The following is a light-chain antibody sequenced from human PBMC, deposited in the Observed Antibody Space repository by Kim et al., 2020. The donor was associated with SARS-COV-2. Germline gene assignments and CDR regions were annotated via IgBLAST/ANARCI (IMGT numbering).Light chain of an antibody. Sequence: RADINYRCSQNLLNTFNDKIYFAWYQQKPGQPPTPLIYWASTRESGVPARFSGSGSETDFTLAISSLQAEDVAVYYCQQYLSHPLTFGGGTRVEI. CDR1: QNLLNTFNDKIY. J-gene: IGKJ4*01. CDR3: QQYLSHPLT. V-gene: IGKV4-1*01. CDR2: WAS.